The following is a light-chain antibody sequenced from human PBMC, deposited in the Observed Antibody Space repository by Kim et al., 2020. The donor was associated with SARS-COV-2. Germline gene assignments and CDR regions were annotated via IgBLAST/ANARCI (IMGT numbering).Light chain of an antibody. CDR2: WAS. CDR1: QSVLYSSNNKNY. J-gene: IGKJ2*01. CDR3: QQCYSTPYT. Sequence: DIVMTQSPDSLAVSLGERATINCKCSQSVLYSSNNKNYLAWYQQKPGQPPKLLIYWASTRESGVPDRFSGSGSGTDFTLTISSLQAEDVAVYYCQQCYSTPYTFGQGTKLEI. V-gene: IGKV4-1*01.